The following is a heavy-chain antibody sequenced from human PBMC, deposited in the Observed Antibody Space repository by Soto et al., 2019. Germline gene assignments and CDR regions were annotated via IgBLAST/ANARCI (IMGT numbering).Heavy chain of an antibody. Sequence: QVQLVESGGGLVKPGGSLRLSCAASGFTLGDYYMNWIRQAPGKGLEWVSYISRTGGTIYYADSVKGRFTISRDNAGNSLFLQMNSLRAEDTAVYYCARGKIGNHQGAFDPWGQGTLVTVSS. CDR2: ISRTGGTI. J-gene: IGHJ5*02. V-gene: IGHV3-11*01. D-gene: IGHD3-10*01. CDR3: ARGKIGNHQGAFDP. CDR1: GFTLGDYY.